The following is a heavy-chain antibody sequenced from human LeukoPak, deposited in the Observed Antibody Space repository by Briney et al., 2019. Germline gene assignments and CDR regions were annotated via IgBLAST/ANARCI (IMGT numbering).Heavy chain of an antibody. CDR2: INYSGKT. J-gene: IGHJ6*02. CDR3: ARSSYSSGRYGGLDV. Sequence: PETLSLTCTVSGDSFTSTGDFWGWLRQPPGTGLEWIGSINYSGKTYYNPSLKSRVIISVDTSKNQVSLRLSSVTAADTAVYYCARSSYSSGRYGGLDVWGQGTTVTVSS. CDR1: GDSFTSTGDF. V-gene: IGHV4-39*01. D-gene: IGHD3-22*01.